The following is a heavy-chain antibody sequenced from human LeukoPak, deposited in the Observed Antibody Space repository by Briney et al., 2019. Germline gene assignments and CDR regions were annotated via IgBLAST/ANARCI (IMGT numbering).Heavy chain of an antibody. CDR1: GFTFSRYW. Sequence: PGGSRRLSCAASGFTFSRYWMHWVRQAPGKGLVWVSGINTDGSTTSYADSVRGRFTISRDNAKNTLYLQMNSLRAEDTAVYYCTRGSLEDWGQGTLVTVSS. V-gene: IGHV3-74*01. CDR3: TRGSLED. J-gene: IGHJ4*02. CDR2: INTDGSTT.